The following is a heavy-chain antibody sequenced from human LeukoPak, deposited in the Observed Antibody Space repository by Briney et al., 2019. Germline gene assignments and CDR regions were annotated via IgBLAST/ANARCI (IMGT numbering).Heavy chain of an antibody. V-gene: IGHV1-46*01. CDR3: ARVPAYDYVWGSLVGAFDI. CDR2: INPSGGST. D-gene: IGHD3-16*01. CDR1: GGTFSSYA. Sequence: ASVKVSCKASGGTFSSYATSWVRQAPGQGLDWMGIINPSGGSTSYAQKFQGRVTMTRDMSTSTVYMELSSLRSEDTAVYYCARVPAYDYVWGSLVGAFDIWGQGTMVTVSS. J-gene: IGHJ3*02.